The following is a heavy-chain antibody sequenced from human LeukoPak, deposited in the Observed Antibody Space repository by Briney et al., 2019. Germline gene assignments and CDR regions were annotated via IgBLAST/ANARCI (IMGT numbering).Heavy chain of an antibody. CDR1: GFTLSSYA. J-gene: IGHJ4*02. CDR2: ISYDGSNK. Sequence: PGGSLRLSRAASGFTLSSYAMHWVRQAPGKGLEWGAVISYDGSNKYYADSVKGRFTISRDNSKNTLYLQMNSLRAEDTAVYYCASLTTVTTLADYWGQGTLVTVSS. D-gene: IGHD4-17*01. CDR3: ASLTTVTTLADY. V-gene: IGHV3-30*04.